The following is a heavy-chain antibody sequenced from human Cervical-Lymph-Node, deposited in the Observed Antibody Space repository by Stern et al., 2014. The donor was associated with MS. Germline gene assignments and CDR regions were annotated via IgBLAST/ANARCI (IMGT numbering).Heavy chain of an antibody. Sequence: VQLVQSGGGLVQPGGSLRLSCAASGFTVRSNYMSWVRQAPGKGLEWVSVIYPGGNTYYADSVKGRFAISRDNSKNMLHLQMNSLRAEDTAVYYCARQGSIAGLFDPWGQGTLVTVSS. J-gene: IGHJ5*02. CDR3: ARQGSIAGLFDP. V-gene: IGHV3-66*04. CDR1: GFTVRSNY. D-gene: IGHD6-6*01. CDR2: IYPGGNT.